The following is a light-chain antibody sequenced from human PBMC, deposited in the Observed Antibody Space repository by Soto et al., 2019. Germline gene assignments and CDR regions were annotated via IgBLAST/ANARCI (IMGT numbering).Light chain of an antibody. Sequence: DIPLTQSPSSLSASVGDRVTITCRASQSISNYLNWFQQKPGKAPNLLIFAASSLQSGGPSRFSGNGSGTDFPLTISSLQPEDFATYYCQQRDSSPTTFGQGTRLEIK. CDR1: QSISNY. CDR3: QQRDSSPTT. J-gene: IGKJ5*01. CDR2: AAS. V-gene: IGKV1-39*01.